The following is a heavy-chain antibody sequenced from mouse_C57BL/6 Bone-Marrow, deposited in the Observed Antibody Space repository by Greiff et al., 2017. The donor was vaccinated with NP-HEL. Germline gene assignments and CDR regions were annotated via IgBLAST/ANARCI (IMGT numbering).Heavy chain of an antibody. V-gene: IGHV2-2*01. CDR1: GFSLTSYG. CDR2: IWSGGST. D-gene: IGHD2-5*01. Sequence: QVQLQQSGPGLVQPSQSLSITCTVSGFSLTSYGVHWVRQSPGKGLEWLGVIWSGGSTDYNAAFISRLSISKDNSKSQVFFKMNSLQADDTAIYYCARNPYYSIYFDYWGQGTTLTVSS. J-gene: IGHJ2*01. CDR3: ARNPYYSIYFDY.